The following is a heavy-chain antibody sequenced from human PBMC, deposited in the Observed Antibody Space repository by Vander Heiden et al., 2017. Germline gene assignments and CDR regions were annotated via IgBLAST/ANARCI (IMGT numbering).Heavy chain of an antibody. J-gene: IGHJ2*01. CDR1: GGSITNYY. Sequence: QVQLQESGPGLVKPSETLSLSCTVSGGSITNYYWSWIRRPAGKGLEWIWRIYSSGSTIYNPSLKSRVTMSVDTSKNQFSLKLSSVTAADTAMYYCARVSQRAAWDFDLWGRGTLVTVSS. D-gene: IGHD2-2*01. V-gene: IGHV4-4*07. CDR3: ARVSQRAAWDFDL. CDR2: IYSSGST.